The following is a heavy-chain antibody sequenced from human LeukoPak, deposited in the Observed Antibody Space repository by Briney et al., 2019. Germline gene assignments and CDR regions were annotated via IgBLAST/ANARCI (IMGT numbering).Heavy chain of an antibody. CDR2: ISSSSSTI. CDR3: ARDTKVGGNYYYYMDV. CDR1: GFTFSSYS. D-gene: IGHD3-16*01. Sequence: PGGSLRLSCAASGFTFSSYSMNWVRQAPGKGLEWVSYISSSSSTIYYADSVKGRFTISRDNAKNSLYLQMNSLRAEDTAVYYCARDTKVGGNYYYYMDVWGKGTTVTVSS. V-gene: IGHV3-48*01. J-gene: IGHJ6*03.